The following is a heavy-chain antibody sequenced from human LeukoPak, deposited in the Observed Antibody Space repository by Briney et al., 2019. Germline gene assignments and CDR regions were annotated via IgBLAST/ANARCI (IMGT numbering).Heavy chain of an antibody. D-gene: IGHD6-13*01. CDR2: IYTSGST. J-gene: IGHJ6*02. Sequence: PSETLSLTCTVSGGSISSYYWSWIRKPAGKGLEWIGRIYTSGSTNYNPSLKSRVTMSVDTSKNQFSLKLSSVTAADTAVYYCARDGYSSSWFYYYYGMDVWGQGTTVTVSS. CDR1: GGSISSYY. V-gene: IGHV4-4*07. CDR3: ARDGYSSSWFYYYYGMDV.